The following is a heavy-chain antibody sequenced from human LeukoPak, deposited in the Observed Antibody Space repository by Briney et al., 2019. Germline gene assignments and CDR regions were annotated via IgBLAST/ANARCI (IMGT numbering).Heavy chain of an antibody. CDR3: ARGYSGYDYTVYYFGY. CDR1: GGTFSSYA. J-gene: IGHJ4*02. CDR2: IIPIFGTA. D-gene: IGHD5-12*01. V-gene: IGHV1-69*06. Sequence: GASVKVSCKASGGTFSSYAISWVRQAPGQGLEWMGGIIPIFGTANYAQKFQGRVTITADKSTSTAYMELSSLRSEDTAVYYCARGYSGYDYTVYYFGYWGQGTLVTVSS.